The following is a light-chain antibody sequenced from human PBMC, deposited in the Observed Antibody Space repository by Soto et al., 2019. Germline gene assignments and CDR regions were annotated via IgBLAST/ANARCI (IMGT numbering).Light chain of an antibody. Sequence: QLVLTQSPSASASLGASVKPTCTLSSGHSNFAIAWHQQQPEKGPRYLMKLNSDGSHIKGDGIPDRFSGSSSGAERYLTISSLQSEDEADYYCQTWGTGSVVFGGGTKLTVL. CDR3: QTWGTGSVV. J-gene: IGLJ3*02. CDR1: SGHSNFA. V-gene: IGLV4-69*01. CDR2: LNSDGSH.